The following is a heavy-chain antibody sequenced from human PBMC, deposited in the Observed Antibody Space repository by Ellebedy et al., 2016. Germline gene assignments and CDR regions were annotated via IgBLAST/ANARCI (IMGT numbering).Heavy chain of an antibody. CDR3: AKWNGGWYAFEV. V-gene: IGHV4-59*02. CDR1: GGSVTTDY. J-gene: IGHJ3*01. CDR2: VFHTGAA. D-gene: IGHD6-19*01. Sequence: SETLSLTCDVSGGSVTTDYWNWIRRPLGKGLEWIGYVFHTGAAHYNPSLKSRVTMSVDTSKSQFSLRLTSVTAADTAVYYCAKWNGGWYAFEVWGQGTMVTVPS.